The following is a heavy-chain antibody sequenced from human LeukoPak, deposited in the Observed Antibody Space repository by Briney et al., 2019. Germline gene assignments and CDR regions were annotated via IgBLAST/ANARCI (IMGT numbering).Heavy chain of an antibody. V-gene: IGHV1-24*01. Sequence: ASVKVSCKVSGYTLTELSMHWVRQAPGKGLEWMGGFDPEDGETIYAQKFQGRATMTEDTSTDTAYMELSSLRSEDTAVYYCATAVMGTFGGVIVPHYYGMDAWGQGTTVTVSS. J-gene: IGHJ6*02. CDR1: GYTLTELS. CDR3: ATAVMGTFGGVIVPHYYGMDA. D-gene: IGHD3-16*02. CDR2: FDPEDGET.